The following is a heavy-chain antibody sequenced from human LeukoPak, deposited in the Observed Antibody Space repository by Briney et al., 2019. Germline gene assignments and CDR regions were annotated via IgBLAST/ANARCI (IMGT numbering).Heavy chain of an antibody. J-gene: IGHJ4*02. CDR2: INHSGST. V-gene: IGHV4-34*01. D-gene: IGHD6-13*01. CDR3: ARDLGPRIAAGTFDY. CDR1: GGSFSGYY. Sequence: SETLSLTCAVYGGSFSGYYWSWIRQPPGKGLEWIGEINHSGSTNYNPSLKSRVTMSVDTSKNQFSLKLSSVTAADTAVYYCARDLGPRIAAGTFDYWGQGTLVTVSS.